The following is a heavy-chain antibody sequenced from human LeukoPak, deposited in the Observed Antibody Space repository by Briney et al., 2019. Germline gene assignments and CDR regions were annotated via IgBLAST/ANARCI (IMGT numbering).Heavy chain of an antibody. D-gene: IGHD2-2*01. CDR2: ISSNGGST. V-gene: IGHV3-64*01. CDR3: ARGGSGYCSSTSCFGFDY. J-gene: IGHJ4*02. Sequence: GGSLRLSCAASGFTFSSYAMHWVRQAPGKGLESVSAISSNGGSTYYANSVKGRFTISRDNSKNTLYLQMGSLRAEDMAVYYCARGGSGYCSSTSCFGFDYWGQGTLVTVSS. CDR1: GFTFSSYA.